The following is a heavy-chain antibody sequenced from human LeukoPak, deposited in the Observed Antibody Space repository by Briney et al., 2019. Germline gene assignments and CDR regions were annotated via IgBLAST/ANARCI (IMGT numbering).Heavy chain of an antibody. J-gene: IGHJ4*02. D-gene: IGHD2-21*02. Sequence: SETLSLTCTVSGGSISSYYWSWIRQPPGKGLEWIGEINHSGSTNYNPSLKSRVTISVDTSKNQFSLKLSSVTAADTAVYYCARRRVLAYCGGDCAYYFDYWGQGTLVTVSS. V-gene: IGHV4-34*01. CDR1: GGSISSYY. CDR3: ARRRVLAYCGGDCAYYFDY. CDR2: INHSGST.